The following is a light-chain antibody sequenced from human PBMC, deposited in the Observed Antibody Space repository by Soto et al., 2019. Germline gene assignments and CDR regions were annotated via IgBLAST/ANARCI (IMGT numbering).Light chain of an antibody. V-gene: IGLV2-23*01. J-gene: IGLJ2*01. CDR3: CSYAGSSTHVV. CDR1: SSDVGSYNL. CDR2: EGS. Sequence: QSALTQPASVSGSPGQSITISCTGTSSDVGSYNLVSWYQQHPGKAPKLMIYEGSKRPSGVSNRFSGSKSGNTASLTISGLQAEDEADYHCCSYAGSSTHVVFGGGTKVTVL.